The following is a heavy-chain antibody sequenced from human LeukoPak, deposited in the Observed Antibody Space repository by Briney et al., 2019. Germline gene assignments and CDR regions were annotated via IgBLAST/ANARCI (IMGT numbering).Heavy chain of an antibody. V-gene: IGHV1-18*01. Sequence: ASVKVSCKASGYTFTSYGISWVRQAPGQGLEWMGWISAYNGKTNYAQRFQGRVTITADESTSTAYMELSSLRSEDTAVYYCARVGYYYDSSGSYLYWGQGTLVTVSS. CDR1: GYTFTSYG. CDR3: ARVGYYYDSSGSYLY. CDR2: ISAYNGKT. D-gene: IGHD3-22*01. J-gene: IGHJ4*02.